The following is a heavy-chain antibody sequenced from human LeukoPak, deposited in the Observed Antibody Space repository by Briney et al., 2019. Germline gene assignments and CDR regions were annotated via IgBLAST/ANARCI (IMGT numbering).Heavy chain of an antibody. CDR2: IRYDGTNK. D-gene: IGHD4-17*01. CDR1: GFTFTDYG. J-gene: IGHJ4*02. V-gene: IGHV3-30*02. Sequence: GGSLRLSCAASGFTFTDYGMHWVRQAPGKGLEWVAFIRYDGTNKYYADSVKGRFTISRDNSKNTLYLQMNSLRAEDTAVYYCARDPRGDGDYGFGYWGQGTLVTVSS. CDR3: ARDPRGDGDYGFGY.